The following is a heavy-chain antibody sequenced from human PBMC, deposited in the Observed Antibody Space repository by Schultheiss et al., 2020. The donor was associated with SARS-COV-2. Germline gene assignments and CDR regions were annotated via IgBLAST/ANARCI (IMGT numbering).Heavy chain of an antibody. CDR2: IIPILGTT. CDR3: AGDHIVVVNFSYYGMAV. V-gene: IGHV1-69*13. CDR1: GGTLRSYA. Sequence: SVKVSCKASGGTLRSYAISWVRQAPGQGLEWMGGIIPILGTTNHAQKFQGRVTITADESTSTVYMELSRLRSEDAAVYYCAGDHIVVVNFSYYGMAVWGQGTTVTVSS. D-gene: IGHD2-21*01. J-gene: IGHJ6*02.